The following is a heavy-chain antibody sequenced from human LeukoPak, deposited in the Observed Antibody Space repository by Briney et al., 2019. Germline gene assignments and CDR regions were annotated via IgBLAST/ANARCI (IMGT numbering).Heavy chain of an antibody. CDR1: GFTFSKYC. Sequence: GGSLRLSCAASGFTFSKYCMLWVRQAPGKGLESVSRINTDRTVTTYADSVKGRFTVSRDNADNTIFLQMNSVRDEDTAVYYCATKQWLAPPPDSWGQGTPVTVSS. D-gene: IGHD6-19*01. J-gene: IGHJ4*02. V-gene: IGHV3-74*01. CDR2: INTDRTVT. CDR3: ATKQWLAPPPDS.